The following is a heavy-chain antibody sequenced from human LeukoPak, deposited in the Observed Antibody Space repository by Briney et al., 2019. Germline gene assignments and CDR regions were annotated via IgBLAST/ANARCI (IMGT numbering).Heavy chain of an antibody. J-gene: IGHJ4*02. Sequence: GGSLRLSCAASGFTFSSYEMNWVRQAPGKGVEGVSYISSSGTIYYADSVKGRFTISRDNSKNSLYLQMNSLRVEDTAVYYCAKEDSSSWYRRVDYWGQGTLVTVSS. V-gene: IGHV3-48*03. CDR2: ISSSGTI. CDR3: AKEDSSSWYRRVDY. D-gene: IGHD6-13*01. CDR1: GFTFSSYE.